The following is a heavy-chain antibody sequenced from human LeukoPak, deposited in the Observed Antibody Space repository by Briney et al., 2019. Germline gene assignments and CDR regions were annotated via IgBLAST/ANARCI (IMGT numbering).Heavy chain of an antibody. V-gene: IGHV4-39*07. Sequence: SQTLSLTCTVSGGSISSNGFYWGWVRQPPGKGPEWIASVFYSRSTHYNPSLKSRVTISRDTSKNQFSLKVTSVTAADTAVYYCARVGTMADFDSWGQGTLVTVSS. CDR3: ARVGTMADFDS. CDR1: GGSISSNGFY. D-gene: IGHD1-7*01. J-gene: IGHJ4*02. CDR2: VFYSRST.